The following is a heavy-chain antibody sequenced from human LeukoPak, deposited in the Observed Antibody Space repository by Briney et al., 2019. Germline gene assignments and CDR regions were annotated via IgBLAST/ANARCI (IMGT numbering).Heavy chain of an antibody. CDR2: INPNSGGT. J-gene: IGHJ3*02. V-gene: IGHV1-2*04. Sequence: ASVKVSCKASGYTFTGYYMHWARQAPGQGLEWMGWINPNSGGTNYAQKFQGWVTMTGDTSISTAYMELSRLRSDDTAVYYCAGGRTYGGNSLDAFDIWGQGTMVIVSS. CDR3: AGGRTYGGNSLDAFDI. D-gene: IGHD4-23*01. CDR1: GYTFTGYY.